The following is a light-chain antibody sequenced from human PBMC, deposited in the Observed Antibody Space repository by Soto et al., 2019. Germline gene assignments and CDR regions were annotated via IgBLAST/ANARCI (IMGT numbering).Light chain of an antibody. CDR3: QQANSFPFT. V-gene: IGKV1D-12*01. CDR1: QSISSW. Sequence: DIQMTQSPSSVSASVGDRVTITCRASQSISSWLAWYQQKPGKAPELLIYAASSLQSGVPSRFSGSGSGTDFTLTISSLQPEDFATYYCQQANSFPFTFGPGTKVDIK. J-gene: IGKJ3*01. CDR2: AAS.